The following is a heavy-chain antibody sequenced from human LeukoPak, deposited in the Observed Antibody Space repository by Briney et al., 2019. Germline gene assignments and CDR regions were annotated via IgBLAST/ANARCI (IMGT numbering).Heavy chain of an antibody. Sequence: GGSLRLSCTASGFTFGDYAMSWVRQAPGKGLEWVSAISGSGGSTYYADSVKGRFTISRDNSKNTLYLQMNSLRAEDTAVYYCAKSGSGWSVSAFDIWGQGTMVTVSS. CDR2: ISGSGGST. J-gene: IGHJ3*02. CDR1: GFTFGDYA. CDR3: AKSGSGWSVSAFDI. V-gene: IGHV3-23*01. D-gene: IGHD6-19*01.